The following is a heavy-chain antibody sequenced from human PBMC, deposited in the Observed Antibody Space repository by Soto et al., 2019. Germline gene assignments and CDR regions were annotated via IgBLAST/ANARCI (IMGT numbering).Heavy chain of an antibody. V-gene: IGHV1-18*01. J-gene: IGHJ6*03. CDR3: ARLNGSGTIYYMDV. CDR1: GYIFTSYG. D-gene: IGHD3-10*01. Sequence: QVQLVQSGAELKKPGASAKVSCKASGYIFTSYGISWVRQAPGQGLEWMAWISVDSGNTNYAQNFQGRVTMTTDTASSTAHLELRSLRSDDTAVYYCARLNGSGTIYYMDVWGKGTTVIVSS. CDR2: ISVDSGNT.